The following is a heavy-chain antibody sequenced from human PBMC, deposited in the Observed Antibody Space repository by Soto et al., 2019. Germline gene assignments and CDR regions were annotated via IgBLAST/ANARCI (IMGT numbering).Heavy chain of an antibody. CDR2: ISAYNGNT. CDR1: GYTFTSDG. Sequence: ASLNVSCKASGYTFTSDGISRVRHAPGQGLEWMGWISAYNGNTNYAQKLQGRVTMTTDTSTSTAYMELRSLRSDDTAVYYCARGPRGYSYGFPYYYGMDVWGQGTTVTVSS. V-gene: IGHV1-18*01. CDR3: ARGPRGYSYGFPYYYGMDV. J-gene: IGHJ6*02. D-gene: IGHD5-18*01.